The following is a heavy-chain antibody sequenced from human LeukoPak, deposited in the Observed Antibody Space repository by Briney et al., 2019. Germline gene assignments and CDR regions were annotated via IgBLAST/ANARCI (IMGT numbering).Heavy chain of an antibody. CDR2: IIPIFGTA. V-gene: IGHV1-69*05. D-gene: IGHD5-12*01. CDR1: GGTFSSYA. Sequence: SGKVSCKASGGTFSSYAISWVRQAPGQGLEWMGGIIPIFGTANYAQKFQGRVTITTDESTSTAYMELSGLRSEDTAVYYCARGGISGYSGYDNYMDVWGKGTTVTVSS. J-gene: IGHJ6*03. CDR3: ARGGISGYSGYDNYMDV.